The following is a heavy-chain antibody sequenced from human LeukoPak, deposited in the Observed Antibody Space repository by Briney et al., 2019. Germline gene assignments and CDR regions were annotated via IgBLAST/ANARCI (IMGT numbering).Heavy chain of an antibody. CDR1: GFTFSSSA. J-gene: IGHJ4*02. Sequence: GGSLRLSCTASGFTFSSSAMTWVCQAPGKGLEWVSAISDSGGDSIYTDSVKDRFTISRDNSKNTLYLQMNSLRAEDTALYYCAKGGSYAPLDYWGQGTLVTVSS. D-gene: IGHD1-26*01. CDR3: AKGGSYAPLDY. V-gene: IGHV3-23*01. CDR2: ISDSGGDS.